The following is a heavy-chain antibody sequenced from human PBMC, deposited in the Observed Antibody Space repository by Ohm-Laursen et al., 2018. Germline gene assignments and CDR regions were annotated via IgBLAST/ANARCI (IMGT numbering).Heavy chain of an antibody. D-gene: IGHD2-2*01. Sequence: GSLRLSCTASGFTFSISGMTWVRQAPGKGLEWVSSITGSSSYIYYADSMKGQFTISRDNAKNSLHLQMNSLRAEDTAVYYCARDLQLLDYWGQGTLVTVSS. V-gene: IGHV3-21*01. CDR1: GFTFSISG. CDR3: ARDLQLLDY. CDR2: ITGSSSYI. J-gene: IGHJ4*02.